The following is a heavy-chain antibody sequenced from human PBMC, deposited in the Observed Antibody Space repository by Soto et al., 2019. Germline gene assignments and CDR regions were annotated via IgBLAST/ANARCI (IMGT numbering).Heavy chain of an antibody. J-gene: IGHJ5*02. D-gene: IGHD1-26*01. CDR2: IWYDGSNK. Sequence: QVQLVESGGGVVQPGRSLRLSCAASGFTFSSYGMHWVRQAPGKGLEWVAVIWYDGSNKYYADSVKGRFTISRDNSKNTLYLQMNSLRAEDTAVYYCAKGGGSYYNWSDPWGQGTLGTVSS. CDR3: AKGGGSYYNWSDP. V-gene: IGHV3-33*06. CDR1: GFTFSSYG.